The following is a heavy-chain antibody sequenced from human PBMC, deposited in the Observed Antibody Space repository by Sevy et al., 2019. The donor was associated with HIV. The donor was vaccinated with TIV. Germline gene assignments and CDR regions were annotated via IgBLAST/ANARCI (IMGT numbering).Heavy chain of an antibody. CDR3: ARDLPGDSRMDV. CDR1: GFTFRSYE. CDR2: ISSSGSPI. J-gene: IGHJ6*02. Sequence: GGSLRLSCAASGFTFRSYEMNWVRQAPGKGLEWVSYISSSGSPIYYADSVKGRFTISRDNAKNSLYQQMNSLRVEDTGVYYCARDLPGDSRMDVWGQGTTVTVSS. V-gene: IGHV3-48*03. D-gene: IGHD3-22*01.